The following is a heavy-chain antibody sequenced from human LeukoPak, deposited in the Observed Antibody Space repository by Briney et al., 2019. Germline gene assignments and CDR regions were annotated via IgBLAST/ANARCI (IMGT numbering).Heavy chain of an antibody. Sequence: GGSLRLSCAASGFTFSNYNMNWVRQAPGKGLEWVSSISSGSTYIYYADSVKGRFTISRDNAKNSLYLQMNSLRAEDTAVYYCAGIATRERPLDYWGQGTLVTVSS. CDR3: AGIATRERPLDY. CDR2: ISSGSTYI. J-gene: IGHJ4*02. CDR1: GFTFSNYN. D-gene: IGHD5-24*01. V-gene: IGHV3-21*01.